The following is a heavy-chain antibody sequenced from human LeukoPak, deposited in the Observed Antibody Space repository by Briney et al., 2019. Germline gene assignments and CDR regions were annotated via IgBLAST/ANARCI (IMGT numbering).Heavy chain of an antibody. D-gene: IGHD3-16*02. CDR3: ARGGSSYDYVWGSYRDQYYFDY. J-gene: IGHJ4*02. V-gene: IGHV4-34*01. CDR2: INHSGST. CDR1: GGSFSGYY. Sequence: KPSETLSLTCAVYGGSFSGYYWSWIRQPPGKGLEWIGEINHSGSTNYNPSLKSRVTISVDTSKNQFSLKLSSVTAADMAVYYCARGGSSYDYVWGSYRDQYYFDYWGQGTLVTVSS.